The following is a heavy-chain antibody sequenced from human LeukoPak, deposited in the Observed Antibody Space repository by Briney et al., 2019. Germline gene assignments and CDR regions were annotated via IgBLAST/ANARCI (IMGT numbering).Heavy chain of an antibody. CDR2: INHSGST. D-gene: IGHD3-22*01. J-gene: IGHJ4*02. CDR3: ARGPPYYYDSSGYDY. Sequence: PSETLSLTCAVYGGSFSGYYWSWIRKPPGKGLEWIGEINHSGSTNYNPSLKSRVTISVDTSKNQFSLKLSSVTAADTAVYYCARGPPYYYDSSGYDYWGQGTLVTVSS. CDR1: GGSFSGYY. V-gene: IGHV4-34*01.